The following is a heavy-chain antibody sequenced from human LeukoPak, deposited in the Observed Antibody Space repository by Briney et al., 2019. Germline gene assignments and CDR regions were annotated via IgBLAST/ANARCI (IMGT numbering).Heavy chain of an antibody. D-gene: IGHD1-26*01. J-gene: IGHJ6*03. V-gene: IGHV3-30*02. CDR3: AKGRGWEASYYYYYVDV. Sequence: GGSLRLSCDASGFTFSSYGMHWVRQAPGKGLEWVAFIRYDGSNKYYTDSVKGRFTISRDNSKNTLYLQMNSLRAEDTAVYYCAKGRGWEASYYYYYVDVWGKGTTVTISS. CDR2: IRYDGSNK. CDR1: GFTFSSYG.